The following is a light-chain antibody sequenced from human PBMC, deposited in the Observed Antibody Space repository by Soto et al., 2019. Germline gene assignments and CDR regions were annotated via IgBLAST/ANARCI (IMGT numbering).Light chain of an antibody. V-gene: IGLV1-40*01. CDR3: QSYDSSLSGYVV. J-gene: IGLJ2*01. CDR1: SSNIGAGYD. CDR2: GNS. Sequence: QSVLTQPPSVSGAPGQRVTISCTGSSSNIGAGYDVHWYQQLPGTAPKLLISGNSTRLSGVPDRFSGSKSGTSASLAITGLQAEDEADYYCQSYDSSLSGYVVFGGGTKVTVL.